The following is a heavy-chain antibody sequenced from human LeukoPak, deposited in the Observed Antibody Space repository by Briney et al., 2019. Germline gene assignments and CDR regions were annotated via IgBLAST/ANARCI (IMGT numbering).Heavy chain of an antibody. J-gene: IGHJ4*02. D-gene: IGHD1-26*01. CDR1: GFTFSSYA. V-gene: IGHV3-23*01. Sequence: GGSLRLSCAASGFTFSSYAMTWVRQAPGKGLEWVSAISGSGGSTYYADSVKGRFTISRDNSKNTLYLQMNSLRAEDTAVYYCAKDVGATTYYFDYWGQGTLVTVSS. CDR2: ISGSGGST. CDR3: AKDVGATTYYFDY.